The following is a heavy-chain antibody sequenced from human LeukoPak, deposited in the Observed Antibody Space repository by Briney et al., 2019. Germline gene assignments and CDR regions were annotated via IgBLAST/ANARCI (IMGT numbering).Heavy chain of an antibody. D-gene: IGHD3-3*01. V-gene: IGHV1-8*01. J-gene: IGHJ4*02. Sequence: GASVKVSCKASGYTFTSYDINWMRQATGQGLEWMGWINPNSGNTGYAQKFQGRVTMTRNTSISTAYMELSSLRSEDTAVCYCARGNYYDFWSGYYRYYYFDYWGQGTLVTVSS. CDR3: ARGNYYDFWSGYYRYYYFDY. CDR2: INPNSGNT. CDR1: GYTFTSYD.